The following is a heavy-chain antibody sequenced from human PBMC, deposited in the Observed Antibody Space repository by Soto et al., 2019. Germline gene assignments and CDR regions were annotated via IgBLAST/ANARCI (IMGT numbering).Heavy chain of an antibody. CDR1: GFTFDDYA. V-gene: IGHV3-9*01. J-gene: IGHJ4*02. Sequence: EVQLVESGGGLVQPGRSLRLSCAASGFTFDDYAMHWVRQAPGKGLEWVSGISWNSGSIGYADSVKGRFTISRDTAKNSRYLQMNSLRADDTALYYCAKGEGSSGYYSLFDYWGQGTLVTVSS. CDR2: ISWNSGSI. D-gene: IGHD3-22*01. CDR3: AKGEGSSGYYSLFDY.